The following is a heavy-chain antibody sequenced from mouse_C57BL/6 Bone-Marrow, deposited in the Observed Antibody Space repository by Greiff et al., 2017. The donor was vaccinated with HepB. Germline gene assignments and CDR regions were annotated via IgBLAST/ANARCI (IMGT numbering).Heavy chain of an antibody. CDR1: GFTFSDFY. CDR2: SRNKANDYTT. V-gene: IGHV7-1*01. D-gene: IGHD4-1*01. Sequence: EVKLVESGGGLVQSGRSLRLSCATSGFTFSDFYMEWVRHAPGKGLEWIAASRNKANDYTTEYSASVKGRFIVSRDTSQSILYLQMNALRAEDTAMYYCAGWDPYYYAMDYWGQGTSVTVSS. CDR3: AGWDPYYYAMDY. J-gene: IGHJ4*01.